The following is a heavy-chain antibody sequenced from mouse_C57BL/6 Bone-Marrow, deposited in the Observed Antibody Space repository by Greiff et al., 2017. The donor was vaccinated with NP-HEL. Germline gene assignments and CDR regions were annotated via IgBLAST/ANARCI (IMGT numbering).Heavy chain of an antibody. Sequence: EVQRVESGGDLVKPGGSLKLSCAASGFTFSSYGMSWVRQTPDKRLEWVATISSGGSYTYYPDSVKGRFTISRDNAKNTLYLQMSSLKSEDTAMYYCARHPITTVVATKSYFDYWGQGTTLTVSS. CDR2: ISSGGSYT. D-gene: IGHD1-1*01. V-gene: IGHV5-6*01. J-gene: IGHJ2*01. CDR1: GFTFSSYG. CDR3: ARHPITTVVATKSYFDY.